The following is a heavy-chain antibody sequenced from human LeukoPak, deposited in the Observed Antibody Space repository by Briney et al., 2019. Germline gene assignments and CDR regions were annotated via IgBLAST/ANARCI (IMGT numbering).Heavy chain of an antibody. Sequence: SETLSLTCTVSGGSISGYYWTWIRQPPGKGLEWIGYVYHSGGTSYNPSLKSRVTIAVDTSKNQFSLKLTSVTAADPAVYYCARDNADYASGGDWFDPWGQGTLVTVSS. V-gene: IGHV4-59*01. CDR3: ARDNADYASGGDWFDP. D-gene: IGHD3-10*01. J-gene: IGHJ5*02. CDR2: VYHSGGT. CDR1: GGSISGYY.